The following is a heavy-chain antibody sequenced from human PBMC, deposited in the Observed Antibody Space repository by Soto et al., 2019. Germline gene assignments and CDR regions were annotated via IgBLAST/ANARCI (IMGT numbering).Heavy chain of an antibody. CDR1: GGSFSGYY. V-gene: IGHV4-34*01. CDR3: ARVGDGGNSDY. J-gene: IGHJ4*02. CDR2: INHSGST. Sequence: QVQLQQWGAGLLKPSETLSLTCAVYGGSFSGYYWSWIRQPPGKGLEGIGEINHSGSTNYNPSLKSRVTISVDTSKNQFSLKLSSVTAADTAVYYCARVGDGGNSDYWGQGTLVTVSS. D-gene: IGHD2-21*02.